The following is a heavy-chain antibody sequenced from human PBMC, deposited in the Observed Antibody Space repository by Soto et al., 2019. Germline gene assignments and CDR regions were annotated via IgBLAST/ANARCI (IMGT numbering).Heavy chain of an antibody. Sequence: QVQLVESGGGVVQPGRSLRLSCAASGFTFSSYAMHWVRQAPGKGLEWVAVISYDGSNKYYADSVKGRFTISRDNSKNTLYLQMNILRAEDTAVYYCARNPVAEQWPPEHPWGQGTLVTVSS. CDR1: GFTFSSYA. J-gene: IGHJ5*02. D-gene: IGHD6-19*01. V-gene: IGHV3-30-3*01. CDR3: ARNPVAEQWPPEHP. CDR2: ISYDGSNK.